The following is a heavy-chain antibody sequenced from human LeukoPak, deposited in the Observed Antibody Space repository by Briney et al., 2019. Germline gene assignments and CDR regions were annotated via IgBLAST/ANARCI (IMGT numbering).Heavy chain of an antibody. V-gene: IGHV3-23*01. CDR3: ATRGSTSRWNYYYYMDV. J-gene: IGHJ6*03. CDR2: ISGSGGST. Sequence: GGSLRLSCAASGFTFSSYAMSWVRQAPGKGLEWVSAISGSGGSTYYADSVKGRFTISRDNSKNTLYLQMNSLRAEDTAVYYCATRGSTSRWNYYYYMDVWGEGTTVTVSS. D-gene: IGHD2-2*01. CDR1: GFTFSSYA.